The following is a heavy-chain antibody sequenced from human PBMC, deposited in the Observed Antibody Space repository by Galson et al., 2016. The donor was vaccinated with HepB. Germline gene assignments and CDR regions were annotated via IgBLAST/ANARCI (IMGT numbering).Heavy chain of an antibody. CDR1: GGSITSTNW. J-gene: IGHJ3*02. CDR3: ARETGSETTMVAFALGRLDDAFDI. D-gene: IGHD5-18*01. V-gene: IGHV4-4*02. CDR2: IYHAGDT. Sequence: TLSLTCAVSGGSITSTNWWSWVRQTPGKGLEWIGEIYHAGDTNYNPSLPSLKSRVTISVDESKNQFSLRLSSVTAADTAVYYCARETGSETTMVAFALGRLDDAFDIWGQGTMVTVSS.